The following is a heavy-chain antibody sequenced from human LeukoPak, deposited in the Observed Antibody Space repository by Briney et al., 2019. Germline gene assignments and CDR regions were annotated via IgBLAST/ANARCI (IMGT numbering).Heavy chain of an antibody. Sequence: GESLKISGKGSGYSFTSYWIGWVRQMPGKGLEWMGIIYPGDSDTRYSPSFQGQVTISADKSISTAYLQWSSLKASDTAMYYCARRVDTAMVTRAFDIWGQGTMVTVSS. CDR3: ARRVDTAMVTRAFDI. D-gene: IGHD5-18*01. CDR2: IYPGDSDT. V-gene: IGHV5-51*01. CDR1: GYSFTSYW. J-gene: IGHJ3*02.